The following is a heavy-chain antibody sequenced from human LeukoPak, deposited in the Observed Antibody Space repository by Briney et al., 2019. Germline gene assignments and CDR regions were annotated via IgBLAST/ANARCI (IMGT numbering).Heavy chain of an antibody. CDR2: IYYSGST. J-gene: IGHJ2*01. CDR3: ARDYSGSYYGYFDL. D-gene: IGHD1-26*01. Sequence: SETLSLTCTVSGGSISSYYWSWIRQPPGKGLEWIGYIYYSGSTNYNPSFKSRATISVDTSKNQFSLKLSSVTAADTAVYYCARDYSGSYYGYFDLWGRGTLVTVSS. V-gene: IGHV4-59*01. CDR1: GGSISSYY.